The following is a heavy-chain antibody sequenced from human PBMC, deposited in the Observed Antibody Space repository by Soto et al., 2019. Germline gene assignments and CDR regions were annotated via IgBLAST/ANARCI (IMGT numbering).Heavy chain of an antibody. CDR3: ARRGRISRFAFDI. CDR2: MNPNSGDT. D-gene: IGHD3-3*01. V-gene: IGHV1-8*01. Sequence: ASVKVSCKASGYTFTSYDINWVRQATGQGLEWMGWMNPNSGDTGYAQKFQGRVTMTRNTSISTAYMELSSLRSEDTAVYYCARRGRISRFAFDIWGQGTMVTVSS. CDR1: GYTFTSYD. J-gene: IGHJ3*02.